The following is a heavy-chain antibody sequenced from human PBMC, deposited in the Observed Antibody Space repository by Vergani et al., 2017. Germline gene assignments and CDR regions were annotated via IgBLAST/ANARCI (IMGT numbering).Heavy chain of an antibody. CDR2: ISAYNGNT. V-gene: IGHV1-18*01. Sequence: QVQLVQSGAEVKKPGASVKVSCKASGYTFNSYGISWVRQAPGQGLEWMGWISAYNGNTNYAQKLQGRVTMTTDTSTSTAYIELRSLRSDDTAVYYCARDSRGIAARGGDNWFDPWGQGTLVTVSS. CDR3: ARDSRGIAARGGDNWFDP. CDR1: GYTFNSYG. J-gene: IGHJ5*02. D-gene: IGHD6-6*01.